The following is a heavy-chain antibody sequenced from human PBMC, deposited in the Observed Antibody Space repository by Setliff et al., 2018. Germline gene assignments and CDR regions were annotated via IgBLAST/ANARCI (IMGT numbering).Heavy chain of an antibody. CDR3: ARLGYRGDLDY. CDR1: ADSISSSYDY. CDR2: IYNSGST. J-gene: IGHJ4*02. V-gene: IGHV4-39*01. D-gene: IGHD5-12*01. Sequence: PSETLSLTCNVSADSISSSYDYWAWIRQPPGKGLEWIGSIYNSGSTYYNPSLKSRVSISVDTSKNQFSLKLSSVTAADTAVYYCARLGYRGDLDYWGQGTLGTAPQ.